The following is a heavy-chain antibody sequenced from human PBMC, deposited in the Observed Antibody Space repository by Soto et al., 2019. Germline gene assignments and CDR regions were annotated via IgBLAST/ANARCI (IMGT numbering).Heavy chain of an antibody. Sequence: ASVKVSCKASGGTFSSYAISWVRQAPGQGLEWMGGIIPIFGTANYAQKFQGRVTITADESTSTAYMELSSLRSEDTAVYYCARDRLGTIFGGQYYSGMDVWGQGTTVTVSS. J-gene: IGHJ6*02. V-gene: IGHV1-69*13. D-gene: IGHD3-3*01. CDR3: ARDRLGTIFGGQYYSGMDV. CDR2: IIPIFGTA. CDR1: GGTFSSYA.